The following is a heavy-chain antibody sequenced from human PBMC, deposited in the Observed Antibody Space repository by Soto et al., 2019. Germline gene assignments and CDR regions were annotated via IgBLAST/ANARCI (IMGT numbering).Heavy chain of an antibody. CDR2: IYYSGTT. Sequence: SETLSLTCSVSGGSISGLYWSWVRQPPGRGLEWIGWIYYSGTTNYNPSLKSRVTISVDTSKNQFSLKLSSVTAADTAVYYCARGSENIVLMVYAIRFGDYWGQGTLVTVSS. CDR3: ARGSENIVLMVYAIRFGDY. J-gene: IGHJ4*02. V-gene: IGHV4-59*11. CDR1: GGSISGLY. D-gene: IGHD2-8*01.